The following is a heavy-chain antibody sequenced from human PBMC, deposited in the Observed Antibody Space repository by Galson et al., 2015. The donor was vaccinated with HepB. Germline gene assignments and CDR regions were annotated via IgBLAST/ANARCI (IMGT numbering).Heavy chain of an antibody. CDR3: VIGLWELLDY. J-gene: IGHJ4*02. Sequence: SLRLSCAASGFTFSSYAMHWVRQAPGKGLEYVSAISSNGGSTYYADSVKGRFTISRDNSKNTLYLQMSSLRAEDTAVYYCVIGLWELLDYWGQGTLVTVSS. CDR2: ISSNGGST. V-gene: IGHV3-64D*09. CDR1: GFTFSSYA. D-gene: IGHD1-26*01.